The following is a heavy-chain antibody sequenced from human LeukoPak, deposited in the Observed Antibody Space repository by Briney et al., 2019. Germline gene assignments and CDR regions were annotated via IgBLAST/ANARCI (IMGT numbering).Heavy chain of an antibody. CDR2: ISGSGGST. V-gene: IGHV3-23*01. CDR3: AKDLRYYDGSGSLLDYYYGMDV. Sequence: GGSLRLSCAASGFTFSSYAMSWVRQAPGKGLEWVSAISGSGGSTYYADSVKGRFTISRDNSKNTLYLQMNSLRAEDTAVYYCAKDLRYYDGSGSLLDYYYGMDVWGKGTTVTVSS. J-gene: IGHJ6*04. D-gene: IGHD3-10*01. CDR1: GFTFSSYA.